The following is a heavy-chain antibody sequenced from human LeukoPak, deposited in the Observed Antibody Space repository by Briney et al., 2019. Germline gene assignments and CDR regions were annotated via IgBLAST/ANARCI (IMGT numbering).Heavy chain of an antibody. CDR2: LSYDGGIK. D-gene: IGHD2-15*01. CDR1: GFTFSSYA. CDR3: ARSRYCSGGTCYSNYYYYYMDV. V-gene: IGHV3-30*04. J-gene: IGHJ6*03. Sequence: GGSLRLSCAASGFTFSSYAMHWVPQAPPRGRERVAVLSYDGGIKYYADSVKGRFTFSRDNSKNTLSLQMNSLRAEDTALYYCARSRYCSGGTCYSNYYYYYMDVWGKGTSVTVSS.